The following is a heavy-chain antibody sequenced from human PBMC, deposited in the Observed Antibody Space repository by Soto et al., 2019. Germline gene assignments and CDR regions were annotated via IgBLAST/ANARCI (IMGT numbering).Heavy chain of an antibody. V-gene: IGHV3-33*01. CDR2: IWYDGSTK. Sequence: QVQLVESGGGVVQPGRSLRLSCAASVFIFTSYGMHWVRQAPGKGLEWVALIWYDGSTKYYADSVKGRFTISSDNIKNMVFLQMNSLRAEDTAVYYCARDFAVAGPDYWGQGTLVTVSS. J-gene: IGHJ4*02. CDR3: ARDFAVAGPDY. CDR1: VFIFTSYG. D-gene: IGHD6-19*01.